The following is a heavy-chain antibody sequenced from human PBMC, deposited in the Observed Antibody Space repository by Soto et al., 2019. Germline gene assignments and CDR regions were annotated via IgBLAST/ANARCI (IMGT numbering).Heavy chain of an antibody. CDR1: GYTFTIYA. CDR3: ARDPGYSYGYN. J-gene: IGHJ4*02. Sequence: ASVKVACKASGYTFTIYAMHWVRQAPGQRLEWMGWINAGNGNTKYSQKFQGRVTITRDTSASTGYMELSSLRSEDTAVYYCARDPGYSYGYNWGQGTLVTVSS. CDR2: INAGNGNT. V-gene: IGHV1-3*01. D-gene: IGHD5-18*01.